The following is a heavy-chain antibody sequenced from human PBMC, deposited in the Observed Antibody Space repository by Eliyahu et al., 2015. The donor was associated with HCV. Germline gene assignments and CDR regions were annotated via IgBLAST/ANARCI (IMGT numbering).Heavy chain of an antibody. Sequence: QVQLQESGPGLVKPSETLSLXCTVXGGSISNYYWSWVRQPPGKGLEWIGYIYYSGSTNYNPSLKSRVTISVDTSKNQFSLKLRSATAADTAVYYCARMGDLSLKEWGQGTLVTVSS. D-gene: IGHD3-16*02. CDR3: ARMGDLSLKE. CDR2: IYYSGST. V-gene: IGHV4-59*01. CDR1: GGSISNYY. J-gene: IGHJ4*02.